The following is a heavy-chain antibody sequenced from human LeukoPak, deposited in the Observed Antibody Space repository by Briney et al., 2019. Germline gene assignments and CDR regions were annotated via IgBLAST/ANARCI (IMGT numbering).Heavy chain of an antibody. CDR1: GGSISSTNYY. CDR3: ARNTAGGYYYMDV. J-gene: IGHJ6*03. Sequence: PSETLSLTCTVSGGSISSTNYYWSWVRQPAGKGLEWIGRIYASGSINYNPSLKSRVTISVNTSNNQFSLKLSSMTAADTAVYYCARNTAGGYYYMDVWGKGTTVTVSS. CDR2: IYASGSI. D-gene: IGHD2-21*02. V-gene: IGHV4-61*02.